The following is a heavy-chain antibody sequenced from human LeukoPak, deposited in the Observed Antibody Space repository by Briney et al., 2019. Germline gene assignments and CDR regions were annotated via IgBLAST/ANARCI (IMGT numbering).Heavy chain of an antibody. CDR3: GRTVYSYYYYYMDV. V-gene: IGHV4-39*01. D-gene: IGHD1-14*01. J-gene: IGHJ6*03. Sequence: SETLSLTCTVSGGSISSSSYYWGWIRQPPGKGLEWIGSIYYSGSTYYNPSLKSRVTISVDTPKNQFSLKLSSVTAADTAVYYCGRTVYSYYYYYMDVWGKGTTVTVSS. CDR2: IYYSGST. CDR1: GGSISSSSYY.